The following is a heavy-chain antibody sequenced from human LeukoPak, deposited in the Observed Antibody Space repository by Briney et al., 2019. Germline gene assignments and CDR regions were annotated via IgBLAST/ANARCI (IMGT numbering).Heavy chain of an antibody. Sequence: VASVKVSCKASGYTFTSYGISWVRRAPGQGLEWMGWISAYNGNTNYAQKLQGRVTMTTDTSTSTAYMELRSLRSDDTAVYYCARTMTTVTSPWFDPWGQGTLVTVSS. V-gene: IGHV1-18*01. J-gene: IGHJ5*02. CDR2: ISAYNGNT. CDR1: GYTFTSYG. D-gene: IGHD4-17*01. CDR3: ARTMTTVTSPWFDP.